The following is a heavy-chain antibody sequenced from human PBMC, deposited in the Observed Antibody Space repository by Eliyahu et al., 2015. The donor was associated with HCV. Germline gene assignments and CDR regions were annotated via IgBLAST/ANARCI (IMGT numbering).Heavy chain of an antibody. J-gene: IGHJ6*02. Sequence: QVQLVESGGGVVQPGXSLRLSCAASGFTFXSYGMHWVRQAPGKGLEWVAVIWYDGSNKYYADSVKGRFTISRDNSKNTLYLQMNSLRAEDTAVYYCASIYYYDSSGPLENVWGQGTTVTVSS. CDR2: IWYDGSNK. D-gene: IGHD3-22*01. CDR1: GFTFXSYG. V-gene: IGHV3-33*01. CDR3: ASIYYYDSSGPLENV.